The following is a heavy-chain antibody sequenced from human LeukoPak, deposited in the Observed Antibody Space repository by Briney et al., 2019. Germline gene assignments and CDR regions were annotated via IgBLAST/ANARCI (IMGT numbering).Heavy chain of an antibody. CDR2: IYYSGST. CDR1: GGSISSYY. D-gene: IGHD2-15*01. J-gene: IGHJ6*03. CDR3: ASSSRGYCSGGSCYRYYMDV. V-gene: IGHV4-59*01. Sequence: SETLSLTCTVSGGSISSYYWSWIRQPPGKGLEWIGYIYYSGSTSYNPSLKSRVTISVDTSKNQFSLKLSSVTAADTAVYYCASSSRGYCSGGSCYRYYMDVWGKGTTVTVSS.